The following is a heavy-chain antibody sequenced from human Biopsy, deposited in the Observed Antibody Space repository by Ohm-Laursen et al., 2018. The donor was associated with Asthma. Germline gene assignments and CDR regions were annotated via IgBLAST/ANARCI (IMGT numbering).Heavy chain of an antibody. CDR3: ARGVDRVTGLLDHFDS. Sequence: GTLSLTCTVSGGSINNFYWSWIRQPPGKGPESIGHVYYSGSTNYNPSLKSRVTISIDASKNQFSLKLTSVTAADTAVYYCARGVDRVTGLLDHFDSWGQGTLVTVSS. D-gene: IGHD2-21*02. J-gene: IGHJ4*02. CDR2: VYYSGST. CDR1: GGSINNFY. V-gene: IGHV4-59*01.